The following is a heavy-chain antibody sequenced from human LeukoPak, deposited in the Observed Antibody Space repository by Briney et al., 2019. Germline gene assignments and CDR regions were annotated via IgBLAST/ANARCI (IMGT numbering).Heavy chain of an antibody. CDR2: MNPNSGNT. D-gene: IGHD3-16*01. J-gene: IGHJ4*02. V-gene: IGHV1-8*01. Sequence: APVKVSCKASGYTFTSYDINWVRQATGQGLEWMGWMNPNSGNTGYAQKFQGSVTMTRNTSISTAYMELSSLRSEDTAVYYCARGNRPWGSGDYWGQGTLGTVSS. CDR1: GYTFTSYD. CDR3: ARGNRPWGSGDY.